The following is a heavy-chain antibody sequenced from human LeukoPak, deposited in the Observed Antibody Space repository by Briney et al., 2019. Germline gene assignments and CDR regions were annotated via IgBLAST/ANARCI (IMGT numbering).Heavy chain of an antibody. Sequence: ASVKVSCKASGYAFTSYDINWVRQATGQGLEWMGWMDPNSGNTGYAQKFQGRVTMTRNTSISTAYMELSSLRSEDTAVYYCARGPPRSRYGEGIFDYWGQGTLVTVSS. D-gene: IGHD3-10*01. CDR3: ARGPPRSRYGEGIFDY. V-gene: IGHV1-8*01. J-gene: IGHJ4*02. CDR1: GYAFTSYD. CDR2: MDPNSGNT.